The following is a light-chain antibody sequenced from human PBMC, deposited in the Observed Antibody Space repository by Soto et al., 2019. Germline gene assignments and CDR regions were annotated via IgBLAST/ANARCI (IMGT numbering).Light chain of an antibody. CDR2: DVG. J-gene: IGLJ3*02. Sequence: QSALTQPASVSGSPGQSITISCTGTSSDVGGYNYVSWYQQHPGKAPKLMLYDVGSRPSGVSNRFSGSKSGNTASLTISGLQAEDEADYYCCSYTSSTTWVFGGGNKLTVL. CDR1: SSDVGGYNY. V-gene: IGLV2-14*03. CDR3: CSYTSSTTWV.